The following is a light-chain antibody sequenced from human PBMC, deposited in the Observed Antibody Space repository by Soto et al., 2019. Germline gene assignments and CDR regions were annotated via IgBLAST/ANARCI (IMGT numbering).Light chain of an antibody. CDR3: QQNGSSPLT. Sequence: EIVLTQSPGTLSLSPGERATLSCRAIQSVSSSYLAWYQQKPGQAPRLLIYGASSRATGIPDRFSGSGSGTDFTLTISRLEPEDFAVYFCQQNGSSPLTFGGGTKVEIK. CDR2: GAS. J-gene: IGKJ4*01. V-gene: IGKV3-20*01. CDR1: QSVSSSY.